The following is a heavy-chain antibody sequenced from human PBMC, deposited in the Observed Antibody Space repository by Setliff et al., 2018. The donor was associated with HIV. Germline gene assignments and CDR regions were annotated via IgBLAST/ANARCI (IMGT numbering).Heavy chain of an antibody. Sequence: ASVKVSCKASGYTFTTYGVNWVRQAPGQGLEWMGWINSYNGNTKFAQKFQGRVTMTTDTSTTTAFMELRSLKADDTGVYYCSRSGVPPYYYYGMDVWGQGTTVTVS. CDR3: SRSGVPPYYYYGMDV. CDR1: GYTFTTYG. CDR2: INSYNGNT. V-gene: IGHV1-18*04. D-gene: IGHD3-10*01. J-gene: IGHJ6*02.